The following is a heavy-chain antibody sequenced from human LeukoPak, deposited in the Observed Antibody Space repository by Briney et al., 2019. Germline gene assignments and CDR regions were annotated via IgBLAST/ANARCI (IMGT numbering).Heavy chain of an antibody. V-gene: IGHV4-38-2*02. D-gene: IGHD3-16*02. Sequence: SETLSLTCTVSGYSISSGYYWGWIRQPPGKGLEWIGSIYHSGSTYYNPSLKSRVTISVDTSKNQFSLKLSSVTAADTAVYYCARTYYDYVWGSYRYFDYWGQGTLVTVSS. CDR3: ARTYYDYVWGSYRYFDY. CDR1: GYSISSGYY. CDR2: IYHSGST. J-gene: IGHJ4*02.